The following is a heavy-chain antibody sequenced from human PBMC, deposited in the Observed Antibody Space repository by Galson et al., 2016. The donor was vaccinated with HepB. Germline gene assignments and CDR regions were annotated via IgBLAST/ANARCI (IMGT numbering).Heavy chain of an antibody. V-gene: IGHV4-39*01. Sequence: SETLSLTCTVSYGSVSSSGYYWGWIRQPPGKGLEWIASISADGTTYSNPSLKSRVTISVDTSPHQFSLTLSSVTAADSAVFYCARLSKAVRGNRNYYYYFMDVWGKGTMVTVSS. CDR2: ISADGTT. CDR1: YGSVSSSGYY. D-gene: IGHD1/OR15-1a*01. J-gene: IGHJ6*03. CDR3: ARLSKAVRGNRNYYYYFMDV.